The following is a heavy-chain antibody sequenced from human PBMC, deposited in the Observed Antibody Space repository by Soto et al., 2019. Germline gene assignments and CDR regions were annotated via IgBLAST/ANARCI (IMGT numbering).Heavy chain of an antibody. CDR2: IYPGDSDT. D-gene: IGHD1-7*01. Sequence: GESLKISCKGSGYSFTSYWIGWVRQMPGKGLEWMGIIYPGDSDTRYSLSFQGQVTISADKSISTAYLQWSSLKASDTAMYYCARHGRITGTTSGDYYYGMDVWGQGTTVSVSS. CDR1: GYSFTSYW. V-gene: IGHV5-51*01. J-gene: IGHJ6*02. CDR3: ARHGRITGTTSGDYYYGMDV.